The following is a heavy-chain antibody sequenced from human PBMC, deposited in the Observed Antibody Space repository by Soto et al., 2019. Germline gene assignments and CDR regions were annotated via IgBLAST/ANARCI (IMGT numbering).Heavy chain of an antibody. V-gene: IGHV3-23*01. CDR2: CGGGGST. J-gene: IGHJ6*03. CDR3: WKVRGQYYHSYYMDV. CDR1: GFIFSNYA. Sequence: EVQLLESGGTLVQPGGSLRLSCAASGFIFSNYAMTWVRQAPGKGLQWVSYCGGGGSTYYADPVKGRFTCSRDNSKNTGCLQMYSLRAESTAVYCCWKVRGQYYHSYYMDVWGKGTTVNGSS. D-gene: IGHD3-10*01.